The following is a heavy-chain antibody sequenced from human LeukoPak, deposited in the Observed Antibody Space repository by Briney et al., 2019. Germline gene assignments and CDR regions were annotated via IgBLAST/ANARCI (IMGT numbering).Heavy chain of an antibody. V-gene: IGHV4-4*07. D-gene: IGHD1-26*01. CDR3: ARGAAYQMYSGSYNFYYYYYMDV. Sequence: SETLSLTCTVSGDSISTYYWSWIRQPGGKGLDWIGRIYTRGNTNYNPSLKSRVTISVDTSKNQFSLKLSSVTAADTAVYYCARGAAYQMYSGSYNFYYYYYMDVWGKGTTVTISS. CDR2: IYTRGNT. CDR1: GDSISTYY. J-gene: IGHJ6*03.